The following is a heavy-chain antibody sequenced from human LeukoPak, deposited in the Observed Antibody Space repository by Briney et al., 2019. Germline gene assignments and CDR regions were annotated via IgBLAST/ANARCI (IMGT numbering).Heavy chain of an antibody. CDR3: ARDGFAATTGYFFDY. CDR1: GFTFSSYS. D-gene: IGHD1-14*01. V-gene: IGHV3-48*01. J-gene: IGHJ4*02. CDR2: ISSSSSTI. Sequence: GGSLRLSCAASGFTFSSYSMNWVRQAPGKGLEWGSYISSSSSTIYYADSVKGRFTISRDNAKTSLYLQMNSLRAEDTAVYYCARDGFAATTGYFFDYWGQGTLVTVSP.